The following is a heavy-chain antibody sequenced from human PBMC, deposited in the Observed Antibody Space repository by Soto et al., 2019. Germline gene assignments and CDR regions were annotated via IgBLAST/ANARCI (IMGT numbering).Heavy chain of an antibody. V-gene: IGHV4-39*01. CDR2: IYYSGST. Sequence: QLQLQESGPGLVKPSETLSLTCTVSGGSISSSSYYWGWIRQPPGKGLEWIGSIYYSGSTYYNPSLKSRVTISVDTSKNQFSLKLSSVTAADTAVYYCARHRTRNGMDVWGQGTTVTVSS. J-gene: IGHJ6*02. D-gene: IGHD2-2*01. CDR1: GGSISSSSYY. CDR3: ARHRTRNGMDV.